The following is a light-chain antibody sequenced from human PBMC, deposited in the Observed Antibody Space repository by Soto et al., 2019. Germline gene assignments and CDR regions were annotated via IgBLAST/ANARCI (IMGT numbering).Light chain of an antibody. CDR3: RQYNNWPLT. CDR2: GAS. CDR1: QSVSSSY. J-gene: IGKJ4*01. V-gene: IGKV3-15*01. Sequence: EVVLTQSPGTLSLSPGERATLSCRASQSVSSSYLAWYQQKPGQAPRLLIYGASTRATGIPARFSGSGSGTEFTLTISSLQSEDFAVYYCRQYNNWPLTFGGGTKVDIK.